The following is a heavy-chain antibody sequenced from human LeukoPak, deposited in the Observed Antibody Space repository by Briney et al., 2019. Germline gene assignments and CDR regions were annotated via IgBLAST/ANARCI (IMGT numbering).Heavy chain of an antibody. CDR1: GYTFTNYD. CDR3: ARLTYYDFWSGYNYAFDI. J-gene: IGHJ3*02. CDR2: MNPNTGNT. Sequence: GASVKVSCKTSGYTFTNYDINWVRQATGQGLEWMGWMNPNTGNTAYAQNFQGRVTITRDTSISTAYMELRSLRSEDTAVYYCARLTYYDFWSGYNYAFDIWGQGTMVTVSS. V-gene: IGHV1-8*03. D-gene: IGHD3-3*01.